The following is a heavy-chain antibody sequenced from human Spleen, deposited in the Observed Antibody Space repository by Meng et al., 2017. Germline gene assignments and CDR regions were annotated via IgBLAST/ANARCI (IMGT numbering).Heavy chain of an antibody. Sequence: QVQMVQSGSELKNPGASVKISCKASGYTFTTFGINWVRQAPGQGLEWMGIINPSGGSTSYAQKFQGRVTMTRDTSTSTVYMELSSLRSDDTAVYYCARAVGATPLDYWGQGTLVTVSS. V-gene: IGHV1-46*01. CDR2: INPSGGST. CDR1: GYTFTTFG. J-gene: IGHJ4*02. D-gene: IGHD1-26*01. CDR3: ARAVGATPLDY.